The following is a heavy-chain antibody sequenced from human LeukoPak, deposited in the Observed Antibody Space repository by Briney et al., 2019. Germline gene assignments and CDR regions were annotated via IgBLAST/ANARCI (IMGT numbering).Heavy chain of an antibody. CDR2: INHSGST. J-gene: IGHJ5*02. Sequence: PSETLSLTCAVYGGSFSGYYWSWIRQPPGKGLEWIGEINHSGSTNYNPSLESRVTISVDTSKNQFSLKLSSVTAADTAVYYCARGKFKGFDPWGQGTLVTVSS. CDR3: ARGKFKGFDP. CDR1: GGSFSGYY. V-gene: IGHV4-34*01.